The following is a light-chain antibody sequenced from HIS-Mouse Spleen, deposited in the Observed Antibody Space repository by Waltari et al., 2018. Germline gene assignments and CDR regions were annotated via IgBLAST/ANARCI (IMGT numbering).Light chain of an antibody. Sequence: QSVLTQPPSVSAAPGQKVTIPCSGSSSNIGNNYASWYQQLPGTAPKLLIYDKNKRPSGIPDRFSGSKSGTSATLGITGLQTGDEADYYCGTWDSSLSAVVFGGGTKLTVL. V-gene: IGLV1-51*01. CDR2: DKN. CDR3: GTWDSSLSAVV. J-gene: IGLJ2*01. CDR1: SSNIGNNY.